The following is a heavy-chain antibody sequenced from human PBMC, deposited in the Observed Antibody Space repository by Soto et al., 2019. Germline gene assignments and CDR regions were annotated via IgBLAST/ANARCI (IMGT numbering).Heavy chain of an antibody. CDR1: GGSFSGYY. CDR2: INHSGST. Sequence: QVQLQQWGAGLLKPSETLSLTCAVYGGSFSGYYWSWIRQPPGKGLEWIGEINHSGSTNYNPSLKSQVTISVDTSKNQFSLKLSSVTAADTAVYYCARGLSRGVVPAARGPNWFDPWGQGTLVTVSS. CDR3: ARGLSRGVVPAARGPNWFDP. J-gene: IGHJ5*02. V-gene: IGHV4-34*01. D-gene: IGHD2-2*01.